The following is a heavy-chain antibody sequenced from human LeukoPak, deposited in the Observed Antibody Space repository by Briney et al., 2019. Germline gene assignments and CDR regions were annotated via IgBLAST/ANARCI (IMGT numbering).Heavy chain of an antibody. CDR2: ISYDESYK. CDR3: ARDSPAVYCSTTSCYKYYFDY. Sequence: GGSLRLSCAASGFTFSSYAMHWVRQAPGKGLEWVAIISYDESYKYYADSVKGRFTISRDNSKNTLYLQMNSLTAEDTAVYYCARDSPAVYCSTTSCYKYYFDYWGQGTLVTVSS. J-gene: IGHJ4*02. D-gene: IGHD2-2*02. V-gene: IGHV3-30-3*01. CDR1: GFTFSSYA.